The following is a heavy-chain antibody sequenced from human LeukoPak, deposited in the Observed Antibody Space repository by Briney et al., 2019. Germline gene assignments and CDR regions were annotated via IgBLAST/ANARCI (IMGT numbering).Heavy chain of an antibody. CDR1: GYTFTGYY. V-gene: IGHV1-2*02. D-gene: IGHD6-13*01. J-gene: IGHJ4*02. CDR2: FNPNSGGT. CDR3: ARASAGYSSSWYVG. Sequence: GASVKVSCKASGYTFTGYYMHWVRQAPGQGLEWMGWFNPNSGGTNYAQKFQGRVTMTRDTSISTAYMELSRLRSDDTAVYYCARASAGYSSSWYVGWGQGTLVTVSS.